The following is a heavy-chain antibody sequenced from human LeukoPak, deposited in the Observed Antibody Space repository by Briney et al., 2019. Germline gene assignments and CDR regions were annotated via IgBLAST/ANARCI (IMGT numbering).Heavy chain of an antibody. CDR1: GFTFTTYA. V-gene: IGHV3-23*01. J-gene: IGHJ6*02. CDR2: ISGSGDAT. CDR3: ARGDSSSWYVGYHILDV. Sequence: PGGSLRLSCAASGFTFTTYAMTWVRRAPGKGLEWVSAISGSGDATYYADSVKGRFTISRDNAKNSLYLQMNSLRAEDTAVYYCARGDSSSWYVGYHILDVWGQGTTVTVS. D-gene: IGHD6-13*01.